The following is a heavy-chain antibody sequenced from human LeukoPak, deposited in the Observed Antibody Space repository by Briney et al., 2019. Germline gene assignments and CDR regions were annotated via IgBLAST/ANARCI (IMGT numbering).Heavy chain of an antibody. J-gene: IGHJ6*02. Sequence: SETLSLTCTVSGGSISSYYWSWIRQPPGKGLEWIGYIYDSGSTNYNPSLKSRVTISVETSKNQFSLRLSSVTAGDTAVYYCARVGGGNYYYYGMDVWGQGTTVTVSS. CDR3: ARVGGGNYYYYGMDV. CDR2: IYDSGST. CDR1: GGSISSYY. D-gene: IGHD2-15*01. V-gene: IGHV4-59*08.